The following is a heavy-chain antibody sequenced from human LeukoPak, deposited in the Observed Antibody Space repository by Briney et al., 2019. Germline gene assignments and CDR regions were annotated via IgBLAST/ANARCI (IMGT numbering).Heavy chain of an antibody. CDR3: AREAMYYYDSSGYSDY. Sequence: SETLSLTCTVSGGSISSGGYYWSWIRQHPGKGLEWIGYIYYSGSTYYNPSLKSRVTISVDTSKNQFSLKLSSVTAADTAVYYCAREAMYYYDSSGYSDYWGQGTLVTVSS. J-gene: IGHJ4*02. CDR2: IYYSGST. CDR1: GGSISSGGYY. V-gene: IGHV4-31*03. D-gene: IGHD3-22*01.